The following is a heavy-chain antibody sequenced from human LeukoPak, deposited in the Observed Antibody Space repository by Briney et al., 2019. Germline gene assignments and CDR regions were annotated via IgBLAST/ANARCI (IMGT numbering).Heavy chain of an antibody. CDR1: GFTFSSYA. CDR3: AIDPPGRGYYFDY. V-gene: IGHV3-30-3*01. Sequence: GGSLRLSCAASGFTFSSYAMHWVRQAPGKGLEWVAVISYDGSNKYYADSVKGRFTISRDNSKNTLYLQMNSLRAEDTAVYYCAIDPPGRGYYFDYWGQGTLVTVSS. CDR2: ISYDGSNK. J-gene: IGHJ4*02.